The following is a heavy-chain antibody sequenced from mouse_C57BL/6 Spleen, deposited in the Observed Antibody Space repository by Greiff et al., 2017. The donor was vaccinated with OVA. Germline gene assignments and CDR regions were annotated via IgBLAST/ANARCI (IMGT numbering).Heavy chain of an antibody. D-gene: IGHD1-1*01. Sequence: EVQGVESGGGLVQPGGSLSLSCAASGFTFTDYYMSWVRQPPGKALEWLGFIRNKANGYTTEYSASVKGRFTISRDNSQSILYLQMNALRAEDSATYYCARSHGSSYGWYFDVWGTGTTVTVSS. V-gene: IGHV7-3*01. CDR2: IRNKANGYTT. CDR3: ARSHGSSYGWYFDV. J-gene: IGHJ1*03. CDR1: GFTFTDYY.